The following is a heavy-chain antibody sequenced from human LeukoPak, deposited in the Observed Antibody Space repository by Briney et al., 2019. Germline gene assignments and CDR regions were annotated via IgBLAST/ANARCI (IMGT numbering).Heavy chain of an antibody. CDR2: ISASGST. CDR3: GRNEFGDTIFGMDV. Sequence: SETLSLTCTVSGDSISSDYWSWIRQSAGRGLEWIGRISASGSTNYNPSLKSRVTMSIDTSKNQFSLKLTSVTAADTAVYYCGRNEFGDTIFGMDVWGQGTTVTVSS. V-gene: IGHV4-4*07. J-gene: IGHJ6*02. D-gene: IGHD2-21*02. CDR1: GDSISSDY.